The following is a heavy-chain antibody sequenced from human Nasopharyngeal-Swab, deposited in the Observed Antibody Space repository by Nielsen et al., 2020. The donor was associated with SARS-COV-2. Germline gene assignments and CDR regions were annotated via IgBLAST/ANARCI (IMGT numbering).Heavy chain of an antibody. CDR1: GGSFTSYY. CDR3: ARGLSGIVPSPFLGLGPYYSYYYMDV. J-gene: IGHJ6*03. Sequence: SQTLSLTCVVYGGSFTSYYWGWFRHPPGKGLEWIAEINHSGSTNYNPALKSRVTISVDTSKNQISLKLSSVTAADTAVYFCARGLSGIVPSPFLGLGPYYSYYYMDVWGKGTTVTVSS. CDR2: INHSGST. V-gene: IGHV4-34*01. D-gene: IGHD2-8*01.